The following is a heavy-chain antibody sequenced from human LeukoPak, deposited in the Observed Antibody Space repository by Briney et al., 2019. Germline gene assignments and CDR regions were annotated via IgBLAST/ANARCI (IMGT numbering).Heavy chain of an antibody. J-gene: IGHJ4*02. CDR3: ATARGPTTVISILDH. Sequence: GGSLRLSCAASGFTLSTYAMSWVRQAPGKGLEWVSVISESGSTTYYADSVKGRFTISRDNSKNTLYLQMRSLRAEDTALYHCATARGPTTVISILDHWGQGALVTVSS. CDR2: ISESGSTT. V-gene: IGHV3-23*01. D-gene: IGHD4-17*01. CDR1: GFTLSTYA.